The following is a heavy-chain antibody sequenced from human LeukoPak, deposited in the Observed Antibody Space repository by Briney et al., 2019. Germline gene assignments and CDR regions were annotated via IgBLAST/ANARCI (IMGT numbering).Heavy chain of an antibody. Sequence: SETLSLTCTVSGGSISSGDYYWSWIRQPPGKGLEWIGYIYYSGSTYYDPSLKSRVTISVDTSKNQFSLKLSSVTAADTAVYYCATGTLTMVRGVRYYYYYMDVWGKGTTVTVSS. CDR3: ATGTLTMVRGVRYYYYYMDV. J-gene: IGHJ6*03. CDR2: IYYSGST. D-gene: IGHD3-10*01. CDR1: GGSISSGDYY. V-gene: IGHV4-30-4*08.